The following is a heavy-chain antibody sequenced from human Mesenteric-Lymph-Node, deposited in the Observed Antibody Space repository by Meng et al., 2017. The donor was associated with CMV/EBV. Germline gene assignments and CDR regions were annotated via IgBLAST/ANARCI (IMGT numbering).Heavy chain of an antibody. J-gene: IGHJ3*02. CDR3: ARGGDIVIVPGAMTYAFDI. D-gene: IGHD2-2*01. Sequence: FGGSAFRWVRQAPGQGLNWMGKILPILGVANYAQMFQRRVTITAHKPTTTVSMELSSLRSEDTAVYYCARGGDIVIVPGAMTYAFDIWGQGTMVTVSS. V-gene: IGHV1-69*04. CDR1: FGGSA. CDR2: ILPILGVA.